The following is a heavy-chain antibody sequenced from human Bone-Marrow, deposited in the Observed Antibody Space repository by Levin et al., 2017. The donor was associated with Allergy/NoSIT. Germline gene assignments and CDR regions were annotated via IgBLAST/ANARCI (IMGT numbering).Heavy chain of an antibody. Sequence: QAGGSLRLSCAASGFTFSRYNMNWVRQTPGKGLEWIAYISATSATTYYADSVKGRFSISRDNAKNSLYLQMNSLRAEDTALYYCTRDWMPIFGMVPAFDPWGQGTLVIVSS. J-gene: IGHJ5*02. CDR3: TRDWMPIFGMVPAFDP. D-gene: IGHD3-3*01. CDR1: GFTFSRYN. CDR2: ISATSATT. V-gene: IGHV3-48*01.